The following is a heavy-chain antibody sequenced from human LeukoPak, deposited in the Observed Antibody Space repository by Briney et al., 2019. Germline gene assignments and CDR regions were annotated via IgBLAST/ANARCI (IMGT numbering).Heavy chain of an antibody. J-gene: IGHJ4*02. CDR1: GGSISSSSYY. V-gene: IGHV4-39*07. Sequence: PSETLSLTCTVSGGSISSSSYYWSWIRQPPGKGLEWIGEINHSGSTNYNPSLKSRVTISVDTSKNQFSLKLSSVTAADTAVYYCARGHTSDYWGQGTLVTVSS. CDR3: ARGHTSDY. CDR2: INHSGST.